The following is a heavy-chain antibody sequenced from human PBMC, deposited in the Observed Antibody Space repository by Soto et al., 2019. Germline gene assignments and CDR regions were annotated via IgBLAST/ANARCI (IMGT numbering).Heavy chain of an antibody. CDR2: IYYGGST. Sequence: QVQLQESGPGLVKPSETLSLTCTVSGDSISTYYWTWIRQSPGKGLEWIAFIYYGGSTNYNPSLTSRVTISVDTSKNPFSLKLNSVTAADTAVYYCARPGRDWGSLDYWGQGTLVTVSS. CDR1: GDSISTYY. D-gene: IGHD7-27*01. J-gene: IGHJ4*02. CDR3: ARPGRDWGSLDY. V-gene: IGHV4-59*08.